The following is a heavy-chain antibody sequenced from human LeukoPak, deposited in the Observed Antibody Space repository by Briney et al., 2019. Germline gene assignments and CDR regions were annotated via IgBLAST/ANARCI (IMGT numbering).Heavy chain of an antibody. CDR1: GGTFSSYA. J-gene: IGHJ3*02. V-gene: IGHV1-69*05. Sequence: ASVKVSCKASGGTFSSYAISWVRQAPAQGLEWMGGIIPIFGTANYAQKFQGRVTITTDESTSTAYMELSSLRSEDTAVYYCARYFGVVRDAFDIWGQGAMVTVSS. D-gene: IGHD3-3*01. CDR3: ARYFGVVRDAFDI. CDR2: IIPIFGTA.